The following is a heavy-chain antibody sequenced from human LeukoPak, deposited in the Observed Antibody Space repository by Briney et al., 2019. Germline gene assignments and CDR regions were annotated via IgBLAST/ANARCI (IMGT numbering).Heavy chain of an antibody. CDR3: ARQGGYSYGYRVHWFDP. D-gene: IGHD5-18*01. V-gene: IGHV4-39*01. Sequence: SETLSLTCTVSGGSISSYYWGWIRQPPGKGLEWIGSIYYSGSTYYNPSLKSRVTISVDTSKNQFSLKLSSVTAADTAVYYCARQGGYSYGYRVHWFDPWGQETLVTVSS. CDR2: IYYSGST. CDR1: GGSISSYY. J-gene: IGHJ5*02.